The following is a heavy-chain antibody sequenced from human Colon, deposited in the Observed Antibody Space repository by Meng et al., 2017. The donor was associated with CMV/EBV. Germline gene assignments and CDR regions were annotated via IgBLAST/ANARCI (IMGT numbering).Heavy chain of an antibody. CDR3: AKGLSTAVASPPGY. CDR2: IWYDGSDK. Sequence: SCKASGYTFTSYGMHWVRQAPGKGLEWVAVIWYDGSDKFYADSVKDRFTISRDNSKNTLCLEMNSLRAEDTALYYCAKGLSTAVASPPGYWGQGTLVTVSS. D-gene: IGHD6-19*01. J-gene: IGHJ4*02. V-gene: IGHV3-33*06. CDR1: GYTFTSYG.